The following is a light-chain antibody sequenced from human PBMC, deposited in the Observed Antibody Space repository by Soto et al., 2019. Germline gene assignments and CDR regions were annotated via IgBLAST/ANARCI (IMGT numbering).Light chain of an antibody. CDR3: QQCNNWHLWT. CDR1: QSVGTF. CDR2: DAS. Sequence: EIVLTQSPATLSLSPGERATLSCRASQSVGTFFAWYQQKPGQATRLLIYDASNRANGIPARFSGSGSGTDFTLTLSSLEPEDFAVYYCQQCNNWHLWTFGQGTKVDIK. J-gene: IGKJ1*01. V-gene: IGKV3-11*01.